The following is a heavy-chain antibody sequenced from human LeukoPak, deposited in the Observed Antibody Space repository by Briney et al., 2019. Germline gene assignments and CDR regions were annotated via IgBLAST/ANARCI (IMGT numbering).Heavy chain of an antibody. Sequence: GGSLRLSCAASGFIFSSHAMHWVRQAPGKGLEWVAIIWYATGNEYYADSVKGRFTISRDNSQNTLYLQMNSLRPEDTAVYYCAKAQLPDYFYMDVWGKGTMVTVSS. V-gene: IGHV3-30*02. CDR1: GFIFSSHA. D-gene: IGHD1-1*01. CDR2: IWYATGNE. CDR3: AKAQLPDYFYMDV. J-gene: IGHJ6*03.